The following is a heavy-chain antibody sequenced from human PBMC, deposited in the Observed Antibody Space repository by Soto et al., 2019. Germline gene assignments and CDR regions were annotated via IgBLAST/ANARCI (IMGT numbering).Heavy chain of an antibody. CDR2: ISAYNGNT. D-gene: IGHD2-2*01. CDR1: GYTFTSYG. Sequence: QVQLVQSGAEVKKPGASVKVSCKASGYTFTSYGIIWVRQAPGQGLEWMGWISAYNGNTNYAQKLQGRVTMPTYTSTSSAYMELRSLRSEHTAVYCIAREGRIVAAAYYYYYEMDVLVQGTTVTVSS. J-gene: IGHJ6*02. V-gene: IGHV1-18*01. CDR3: AREGRIVAAAYYYYYEMDV.